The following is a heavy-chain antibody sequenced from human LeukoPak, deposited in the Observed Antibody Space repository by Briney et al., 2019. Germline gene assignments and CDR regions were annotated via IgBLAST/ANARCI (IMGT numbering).Heavy chain of an antibody. CDR2: INHSGST. CDR3: ARLGKYGGCYYYYHMDV. Sequence: PSETLSLTCAVYGGSFSGYYWSWIRQPPGKGLEWIGEINHSGSTNYNPSLKSRVTISVDTSKNQFSLKLSSVTAADTAVYYCARLGKYGGCYYYYHMDVWGKGTTVTISS. V-gene: IGHV4-34*01. D-gene: IGHD7-27*01. CDR1: GGSFSGYY. J-gene: IGHJ6*03.